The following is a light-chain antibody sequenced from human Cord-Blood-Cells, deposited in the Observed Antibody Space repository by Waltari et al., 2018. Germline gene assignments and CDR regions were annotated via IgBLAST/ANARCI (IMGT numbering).Light chain of an antibody. CDR1: NLGGNY. CDR3: QAWDSSTASYV. J-gene: IGLJ1*01. CDR2: RDS. Sequence: SYELPQPPSVSLSPGPTASITCFGVNLGGNYACWYQQKPGQAPEEVSYRDSERPSGVRGGFSGSNSGNTATLTISGTQAMDGADYYCQAWDSSTASYVFGAGTKVTVL. V-gene: IGLV3-1*01.